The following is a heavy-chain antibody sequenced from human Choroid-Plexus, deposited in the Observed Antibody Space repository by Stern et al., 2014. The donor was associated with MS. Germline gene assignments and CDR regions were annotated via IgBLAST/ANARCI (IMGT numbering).Heavy chain of an antibody. V-gene: IGHV3-30*18. CDR1: GFTFGSCA. CDR2: VSYDGSNK. Sequence: VQLVESGGGVVQPGRPLRLSCVASGFTFGSCAMHWVRQAPGKGLEWVGGVSYDGSNKYYADSVKGRFTISRDNSQNTLYMQMSSLRPEATAVYYCAKDRQYLTYFFDHWGQGSLATVSS. J-gene: IGHJ5*02. CDR3: AKDRQYLTYFFDH. D-gene: IGHD2/OR15-2a*01.